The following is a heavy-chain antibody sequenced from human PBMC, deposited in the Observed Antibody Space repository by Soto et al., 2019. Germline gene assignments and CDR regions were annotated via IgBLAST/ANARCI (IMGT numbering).Heavy chain of an antibody. V-gene: IGHV1-3*04. D-gene: IGHD6-13*01. Sequence: QVQLVQSGAEVKKPGASVKVSCKASGYTFTSYAMHWVRQAPGQRLEWMGWINTGNGDTKYSKKFQGRVTITRDTAASTAYMELSSLRSEDTAVYYCARDMGSSSWYEGGHYGMDVWGQGTTATVSS. CDR1: GYTFTSYA. CDR3: ARDMGSSSWYEGGHYGMDV. CDR2: INTGNGDT. J-gene: IGHJ6*02.